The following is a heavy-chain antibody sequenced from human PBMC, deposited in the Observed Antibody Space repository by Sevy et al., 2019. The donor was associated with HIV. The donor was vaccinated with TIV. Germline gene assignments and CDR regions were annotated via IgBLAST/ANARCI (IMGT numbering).Heavy chain of an antibody. CDR1: GFTFSNYW. D-gene: IGHD5-12*01. CDR3: ARIEWLYFDC. Sequence: GGSLRLSCAASGFTFSNYWMSWVRQAPGKGLEWVANINLDGSEKYYVDSVKGRFTISRDNAKNSVYLQMNSLRAEDRAVYYCARIEWLYFDCWGQGNLVTVSS. V-gene: IGHV3-7*01. CDR2: INLDGSEK. J-gene: IGHJ4*02.